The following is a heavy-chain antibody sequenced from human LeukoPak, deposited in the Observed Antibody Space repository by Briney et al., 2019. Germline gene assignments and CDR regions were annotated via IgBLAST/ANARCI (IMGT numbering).Heavy chain of an antibody. V-gene: IGHV3-23*01. D-gene: IGHD3-10*01. CDR3: AKDGRSGNYWNYYYYMDV. Sequence: GGSLRLSCAASGFTFSTYAMSWVRQTPGKGLEWVSSIAGSDAGTYYADSVKGRFTISRDNSKNTLYLQMISLRADDTALYYCAKDGRSGNYWNYYYYMDVWGKGTTVTISS. CDR1: GFTFSTYA. CDR2: IAGSDAGT. J-gene: IGHJ6*03.